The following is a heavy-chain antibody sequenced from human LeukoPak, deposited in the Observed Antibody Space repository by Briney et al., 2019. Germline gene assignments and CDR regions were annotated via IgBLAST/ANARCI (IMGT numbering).Heavy chain of an antibody. D-gene: IGHD3-9*01. CDR2: IKQDGSEK. J-gene: IGHJ4*02. Sequence: GGSLRLSCAASGFTFSSYWMSWVRQAPGKRLEWVANIKQDGSEKYYVDSVKGRFTISRDNAKNSLFLQMNSLRAEDTAVYYCARLHYEILNGHPAFDFWGQGTLVTVSS. CDR3: ARLHYEILNGHPAFDF. V-gene: IGHV3-7*01. CDR1: GFTFSSYW.